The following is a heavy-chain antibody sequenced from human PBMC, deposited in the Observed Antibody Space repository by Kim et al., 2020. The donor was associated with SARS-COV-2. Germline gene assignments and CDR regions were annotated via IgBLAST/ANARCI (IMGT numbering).Heavy chain of an antibody. CDR3: AEAKLAYSFDY. V-gene: IGHV3-9*01. J-gene: IGHJ4*02. Sequence: GQVDTVDGRFTISRDQAKNTLSHHMYSLRAEDTALYYCAEAKLAYSFDYWGQGTLVTVSS. D-gene: IGHD1-7*01.